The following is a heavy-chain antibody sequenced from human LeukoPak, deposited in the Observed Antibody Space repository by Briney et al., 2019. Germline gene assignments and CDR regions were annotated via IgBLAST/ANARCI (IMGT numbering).Heavy chain of an antibody. CDR2: IRKKANSYST. Sequence: SCKASGYTFSSYTMNWVRQAPGKGLEWVGRIRKKANSYSTEYAASVKGGFTISRDDSKNSVYLQLNSLKTEDTAVYYCARTTTIGTTWGMDVWGQGTTVTVS. V-gene: IGHV3-72*01. CDR3: ARTTTIGTTWGMDV. D-gene: IGHD1-1*01. J-gene: IGHJ6*02. CDR1: GYTFSSYT.